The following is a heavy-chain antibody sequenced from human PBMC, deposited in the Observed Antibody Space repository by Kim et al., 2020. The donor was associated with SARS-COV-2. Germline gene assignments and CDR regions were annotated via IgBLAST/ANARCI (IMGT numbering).Heavy chain of an antibody. CDR1: GYTFRIFW. Sequence: GESLKISCTSVGYTFRIFWIGWVRQMPGKGLEWVGVIYAGDSDIKYSPSFEGQVTISVDKSINTAYLQWSSLKASDTAVYYCARSRDYSDIDAFDIWGQGTLVRVSS. CDR3: ARSRDYSDIDAFDI. V-gene: IGHV5-51*01. CDR2: IYAGDSDI. J-gene: IGHJ3*02. D-gene: IGHD4-17*01.